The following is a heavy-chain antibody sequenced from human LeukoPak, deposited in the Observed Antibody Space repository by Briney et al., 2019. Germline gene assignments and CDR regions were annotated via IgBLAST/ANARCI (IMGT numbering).Heavy chain of an antibody. CDR3: ARANNDYGGNPNWFDP. D-gene: IGHD4-23*01. Sequence: SETLSLTCTVSGGSISSSSYYWGWIRQPPGKGLEWIGSIYYSGSTYYNPSLKSRVTISVDTSKNQFSLKLSSVTAADTAVYYCARANNDYGGNPNWFDPWGQGTLVTVSS. J-gene: IGHJ5*02. CDR1: GGSISSSSYY. CDR2: IYYSGST. V-gene: IGHV4-39*07.